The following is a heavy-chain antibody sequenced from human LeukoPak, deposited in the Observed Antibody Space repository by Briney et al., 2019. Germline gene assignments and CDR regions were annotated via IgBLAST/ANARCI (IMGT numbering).Heavy chain of an antibody. Sequence: GASVKVSCKASGYTFTSYGISWVRQAPGQGLEWMGGIIPIFGTANYAQKFQGRVTITTDESTSTAYMELSSLRSEDTAVHYCASGMVVAYYYYYYMDVWGKGTTVTVSS. V-gene: IGHV1-69*05. CDR1: GYTFTSYG. J-gene: IGHJ6*03. CDR2: IIPIFGTA. D-gene: IGHD2-15*01. CDR3: ASGMVVAYYYYYYMDV.